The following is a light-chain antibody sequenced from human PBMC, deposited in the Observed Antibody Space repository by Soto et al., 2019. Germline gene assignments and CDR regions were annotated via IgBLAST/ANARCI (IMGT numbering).Light chain of an antibody. J-gene: IGLJ1*01. V-gene: IGLV2-8*01. Sequence: QSVLTQPASVSGSPGQSITISCTGTSSDVGGYSYVSWYQQHPGKAPKLMIYEVTKRPSGVPDRFSGSKSGNTASLTVSGLQADDEADYYCNSYVGSNNYVFGTGTKVTVL. CDR1: SSDVGGYSY. CDR3: NSYVGSNNYV. CDR2: EVT.